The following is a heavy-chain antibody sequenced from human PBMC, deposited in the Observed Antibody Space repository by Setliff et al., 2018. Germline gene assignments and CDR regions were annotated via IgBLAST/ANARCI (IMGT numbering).Heavy chain of an antibody. CDR2: IYWNDDK. V-gene: IGHV2-5*01. CDR3: AHKYGDYVRYFQH. J-gene: IGHJ1*01. Sequence: SGPTLVNPTPPRTLTYTFSGFSLRTGGGGVGWIRQPPGKALEWLALIYWNDDKRYSPSLKRRLTITKDTSKNQVVLTMTNMDPVDTATYYCAHKYGDYVRYFQHWGQGTLVTVSS. D-gene: IGHD4-17*01. CDR1: GFSLRTGGGG.